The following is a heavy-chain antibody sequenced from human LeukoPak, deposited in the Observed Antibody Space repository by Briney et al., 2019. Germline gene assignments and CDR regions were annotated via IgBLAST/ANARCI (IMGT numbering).Heavy chain of an antibody. J-gene: IGHJ4*02. CDR1: GYTFTSYG. CDR3: ARTQAILEWLSN. D-gene: IGHD3-3*01. V-gene: IGHV1-18*01. Sequence: ASVKVSCKASGYTFTSYGISWVRQAPGQGLEWMGWISAYNGNTNFAQKLQGRVTMTTDTSTSTAYMELRSLRSDDTAVYYCARTQAILEWLSNWGQGTLVTVSS. CDR2: ISAYNGNT.